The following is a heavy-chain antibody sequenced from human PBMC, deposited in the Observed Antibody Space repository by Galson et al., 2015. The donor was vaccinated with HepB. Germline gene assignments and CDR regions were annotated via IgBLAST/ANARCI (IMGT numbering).Heavy chain of an antibody. CDR3: ANEIRPNDY. Sequence: SLRLSCAASDFPFSRHALTWVRQAPGKGLEWGSSIDISGDKTLYADSVKGRFTISRDNSRNTLYLQMHSLSAEDTAIYFCANEIRPNDYWGQGTLVTVSS. J-gene: IGHJ4*02. V-gene: IGHV3-23*05. CDR1: DFPFSRHA. CDR2: IDISGDKT. D-gene: IGHD4-17*01.